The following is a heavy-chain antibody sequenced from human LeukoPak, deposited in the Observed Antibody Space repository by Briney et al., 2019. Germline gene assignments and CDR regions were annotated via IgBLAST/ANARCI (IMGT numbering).Heavy chain of an antibody. V-gene: IGHV3-23*01. J-gene: IGHJ4*02. Sequence: GGSLRLSCAASGFTFYSYWMSWVRQAPGKGLEWVSAISGSGGSTYYADSVKGRFTISRDNSKNTLYLQMNSLRAEDTAVYYCAKDRLLWFGETFDYWGQGTLVTVSS. CDR1: GFTFYSYW. D-gene: IGHD3-10*01. CDR2: ISGSGGST. CDR3: AKDRLLWFGETFDY.